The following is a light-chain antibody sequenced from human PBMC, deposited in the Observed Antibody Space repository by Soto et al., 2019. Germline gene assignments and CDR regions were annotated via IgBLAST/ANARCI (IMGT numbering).Light chain of an antibody. V-gene: IGLV1-40*01. J-gene: IGLJ3*02. CDR1: SSNIGAGYD. Sequence: QSVLTQPPSVSGAPGQRVTISCTGRSSNIGAGYDVHWYQQLPGTAPKLLIQGNSNRPSGVPDRFSGSKSGTSASLAITGLQAEDEAVYYCQSYDSSLSGWVFGGGTKLTVL. CDR2: GNS. CDR3: QSYDSSLSGWV.